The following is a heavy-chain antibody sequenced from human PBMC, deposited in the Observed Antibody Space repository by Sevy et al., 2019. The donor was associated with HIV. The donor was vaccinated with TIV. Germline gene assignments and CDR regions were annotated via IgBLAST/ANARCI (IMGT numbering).Heavy chain of an antibody. CDR3: AKDTWFGELSWRWFDP. Sequence: GGSLRLSCAASGFTFDDYAMHWVRQAPGKGLEWVSGISWNSGSIGYADSVKGRFTISRDNAKNSLYLQMNSLRAEDTALYYCAKDTWFGELSWRWFDPWGKGTLVTVSS. J-gene: IGHJ5*02. CDR1: GFTFDDYA. CDR2: ISWNSGSI. D-gene: IGHD3-10*01. V-gene: IGHV3-9*01.